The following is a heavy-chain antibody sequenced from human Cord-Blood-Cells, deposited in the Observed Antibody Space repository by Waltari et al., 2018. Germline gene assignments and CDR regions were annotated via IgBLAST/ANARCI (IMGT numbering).Heavy chain of an antibody. CDR1: GFTFSSYS. D-gene: IGHD2-15*01. J-gene: IGHJ4*02. V-gene: IGHV3-21*01. CDR2: VSSSSSDI. Sequence: EVQLVESGGGLVKPGGSLRLSCAASGFTFSSYSMNWVRQAPGKGLAWVSVVSSSSSDIYYEDAEKGSFTISRPPSSLKLYLQMNSVRAEDRAVYYCARVLTPRGGFDYWGQGTLVTASS. CDR3: ARVLTPRGGFDY.